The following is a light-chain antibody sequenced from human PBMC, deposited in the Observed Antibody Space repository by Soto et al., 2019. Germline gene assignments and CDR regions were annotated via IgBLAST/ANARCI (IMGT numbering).Light chain of an antibody. CDR3: QGYCGSPGT. CDR2: CAS. V-gene: IGKV3-20*01. CDR1: QSLDSNY. J-gene: IGKJ1*01. Sequence: EIVLTQSPGTLSLSPGERATLSCRANQSLDSNYLAWYQQKPGQSPRLLIYCASSRAPSIPDRFSGSGSGTDFSLTISRLAPEDFAVYHCQGYCGSPGTFGQGIKVEIK.